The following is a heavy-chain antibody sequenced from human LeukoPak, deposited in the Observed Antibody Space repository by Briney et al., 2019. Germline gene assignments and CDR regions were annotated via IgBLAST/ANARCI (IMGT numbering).Heavy chain of an antibody. CDR2: ISSSGSTV. CDR1: GFTFSSYE. CDR3: AREKFYDNSGYDY. Sequence: GGSLRLSCAASGFTFSSYEMNWVRQAPGQGLEWVAYISSSGSTVYYADCVKGRFTISRDNAKDSLFLQMNSLRAEDTADYYCAREKFYDNSGYDYWGQGPLVTVSS. D-gene: IGHD3-22*01. V-gene: IGHV3-48*03. J-gene: IGHJ4*02.